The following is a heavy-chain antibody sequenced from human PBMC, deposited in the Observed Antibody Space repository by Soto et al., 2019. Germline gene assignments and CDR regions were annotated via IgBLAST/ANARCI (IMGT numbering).Heavy chain of an antibody. Sequence: GESPKLPCQCSGYSFTSYRIRLVRQMPGKGLEWMGRIDPSDSYTNYSTSFQGHVPISADKSISTAYLQWSSLKASDTAMYYCARPNTINSWYDYWGQGTLVTVSS. CDR3: ARPNTINSWYDY. J-gene: IGHJ4*02. D-gene: IGHD6-13*01. V-gene: IGHV5-10-1*01. CDR1: GYSFTSYR. CDR2: IDPSDSYT.